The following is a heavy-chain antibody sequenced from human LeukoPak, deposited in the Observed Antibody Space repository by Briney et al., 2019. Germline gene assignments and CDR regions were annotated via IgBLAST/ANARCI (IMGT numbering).Heavy chain of an antibody. CDR2: IIRIFGMT. D-gene: IGHD5-24*01. J-gene: IGHJ4*02. CDR1: GGTFSNYA. CDR3: ARDSGDGYSNAPIDY. V-gene: IGHV1-69*13. Sequence: SVKVSCTASGGTFSNYAISWVRQAPGQGLEWMGGIIRIFGMTNYAQKFQGRVTITADESTSTAYMELSSLRSEDTAVYYCARDSGDGYSNAPIDYWGQGTLVTVSS.